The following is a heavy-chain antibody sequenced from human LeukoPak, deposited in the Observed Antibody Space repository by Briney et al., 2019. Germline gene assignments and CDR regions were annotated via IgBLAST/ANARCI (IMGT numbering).Heavy chain of an antibody. CDR2: IYYSGST. CDR3: AKLTYYYDSSGYPQGD. Sequence: PSETLSLTCTVSGGSISSSSYYWGWIRQPPGKGLEWIGSIYYSGSTYYNPSLKSRVTISVDTSKNQFSLKLSSVTAADTAVYYCAKLTYYYDSSGYPQGDWGQGTLVTVSS. J-gene: IGHJ4*02. V-gene: IGHV4-39*07. D-gene: IGHD3-22*01. CDR1: GGSISSSSYY.